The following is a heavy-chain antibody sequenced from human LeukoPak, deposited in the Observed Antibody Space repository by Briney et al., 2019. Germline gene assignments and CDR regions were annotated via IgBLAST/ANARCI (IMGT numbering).Heavy chain of an antibody. CDR1: GFTFSNAW. V-gene: IGHV3-15*01. D-gene: IGHD3-22*01. J-gene: IGHJ4*02. CDR2: IKSKTDGGTA. CDR3: TTDSPYYYDSSGYYSDY. Sequence: PGGSLRLSCAASGFTFSNAWMSWVRQAPGKGLEWVGRIKSKTDGGTADYAAPVKGRFTISRDDSKNTLYLQMNSLKTEDTAVYYCTTDSPYYYDSSGYYSDYWGQGTLVTVSS.